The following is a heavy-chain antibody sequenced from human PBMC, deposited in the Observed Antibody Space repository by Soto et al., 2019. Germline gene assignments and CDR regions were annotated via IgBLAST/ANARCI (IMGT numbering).Heavy chain of an antibody. CDR1: GFPFAKCL. CDR3: IGSFPF. J-gene: IGHJ1*01. Sequence: RSLRLSCTGSGFPFAKCLMSWFRQAPGKGLEWVGFIRSQPYGGTTQYAASVRGRFTISRDDSKGIAYLQMNSLKSEDSGVYYCIGSFPFWGQGTLVTVSS. CDR2: IRSQPYGGTT. D-gene: IGHD3-10*01. V-gene: IGHV3-49*03.